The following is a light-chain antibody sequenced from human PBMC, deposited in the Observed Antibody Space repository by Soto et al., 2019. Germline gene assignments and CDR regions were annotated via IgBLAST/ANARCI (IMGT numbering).Light chain of an antibody. CDR1: SSDVGAYNF. Sequence: QSALTQPASVSGSPGQSITISCAGTSSDVGAYNFVSWYQQHPGKAPKFMIYEVSNRTSGVSNRFSGSKSGNTASLTISGLQAEDEADYYCSSYTNSGAHVFGTGTKLTVL. CDR3: SSYTNSGAHV. V-gene: IGLV2-14*01. J-gene: IGLJ1*01. CDR2: EVS.